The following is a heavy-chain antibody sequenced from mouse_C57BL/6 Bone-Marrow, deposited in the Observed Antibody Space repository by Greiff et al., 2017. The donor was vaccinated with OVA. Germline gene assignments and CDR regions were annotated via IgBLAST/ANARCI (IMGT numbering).Heavy chain of an antibody. V-gene: IGHV2-9-1*01. J-gene: IGHJ4*01. D-gene: IGHD2-12*01. Sequence: VQVVESGPGLVAPSQSLSITCTVSGFSLTSYAISWVRQPPGKGLEWLGVIWTGGGTNYNSAPKSRLSISKDNSKSQVFLKMNSLQTDDTARYYCASYDVNAMDYWGQGTSVTVSS. CDR2: IWTGGGT. CDR3: ASYDVNAMDY. CDR1: GFSLTSYA.